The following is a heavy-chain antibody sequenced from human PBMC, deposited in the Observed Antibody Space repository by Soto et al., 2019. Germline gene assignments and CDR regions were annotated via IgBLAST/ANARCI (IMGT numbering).Heavy chain of an antibody. J-gene: IGHJ6*02. D-gene: IGHD2-8*01. Sequence: SVKVSCKASGGTFSSYAISWVRQAPGQGLEWMGGIIPIFGTANYAQKFQGRVTITADESTSTAYMELSSLRSEDTAVYYCARDQAYCTNGVCGAYYYYGMDVWG. CDR3: ARDQAYCTNGVCGAYYYYGMDV. V-gene: IGHV1-69*13. CDR2: IIPIFGTA. CDR1: GGTFSSYA.